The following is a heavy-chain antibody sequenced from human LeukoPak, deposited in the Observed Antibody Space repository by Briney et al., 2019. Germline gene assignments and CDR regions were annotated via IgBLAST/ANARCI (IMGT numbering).Heavy chain of an antibody. CDR3: ASCSGFGELSYYYYYMDV. Sequence: ASVKVSCKASGYTFTGYYMRWVRQAPGQGLEWMGWINPNSGGTNYAQKFQGRVTMTRDTSISTAYMGLSRLRSDDTAVYYCASCSGFGELSYYYYYMDVWGKGTTVTVSS. CDR1: GYTFTGYY. D-gene: IGHD3-10*01. J-gene: IGHJ6*03. V-gene: IGHV1-2*02. CDR2: INPNSGGT.